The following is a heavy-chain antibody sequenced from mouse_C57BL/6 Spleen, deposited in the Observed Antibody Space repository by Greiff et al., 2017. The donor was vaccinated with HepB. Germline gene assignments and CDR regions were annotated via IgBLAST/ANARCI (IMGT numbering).Heavy chain of an antibody. CDR3: ASNCVDLACFAD. J-gene: IGHJ3*01. V-gene: IGHV1-81*01. CDR1: GYTFTSYG. CDR2: IYPRSGNT. D-gene: IGHD4-1*01. Sequence: VQLQQSGAELARPGASVKLSCKASGYTFTSYGISWVKQRTGQGLEWIGEIYPRSGNTYYNEKFKGKATLTADKSSSTAYMELRSLTSEDSAVYFCASNCVDLACFADWGQGTLVTVSA.